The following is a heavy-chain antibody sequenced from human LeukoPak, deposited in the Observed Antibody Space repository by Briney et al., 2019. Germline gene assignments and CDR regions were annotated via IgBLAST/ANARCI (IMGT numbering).Heavy chain of an antibody. CDR2: INPRGDYT. Sequence: GASVKVSCKPFGYTFTSYYIHWVRQAPGQGLEWMGIINPRGDYTTYAQNFQGRVTMTRDTSTSTIYMELSSLRSEDTAVYYCARGNGSRWPHYHYMDVWGKGTTVIVSS. V-gene: IGHV1-46*01. D-gene: IGHD6-13*01. CDR1: GYTFTSYY. CDR3: ARGNGSRWPHYHYMDV. J-gene: IGHJ6*03.